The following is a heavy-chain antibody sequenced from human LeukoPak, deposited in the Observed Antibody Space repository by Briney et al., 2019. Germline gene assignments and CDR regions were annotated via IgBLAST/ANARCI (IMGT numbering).Heavy chain of an antibody. V-gene: IGHV1-8*01. CDR1: GYTFTSYD. CDR2: MNPNSGNT. CDR3: ARESRTNQLLWFGELLSRYYYYYGMDV. J-gene: IGHJ6*02. D-gene: IGHD3-10*01. Sequence: ASVKVSCKASGYTFTSYDINWVRQATGQGLEWMGWMNPNSGNTGYAQKFQGRVTMTRNTSISTAYMELSSLRAEDTAVYYCARESRTNQLLWFGELLSRYYYYYGMDVWGQGTTVTVSS.